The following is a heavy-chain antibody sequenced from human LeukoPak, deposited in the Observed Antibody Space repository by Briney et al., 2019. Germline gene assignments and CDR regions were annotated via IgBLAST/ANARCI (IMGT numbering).Heavy chain of an antibody. J-gene: IGHJ4*02. CDR1: GFTFSSYW. Sequence: PGGSLRLSCAASGFTFSSYWMSWVRQAPGKGLEWVANIKQDGSEKYYVDSVKGRFTISRDNAKNSLYLQMNSLRAEDTAVYYCARVRRPKSGIVWGPNDYWGQGTLVTVSS. CDR2: IKQDGSEK. D-gene: IGHD3-16*01. V-gene: IGHV3-7*01. CDR3: ARVRRPKSGIVWGPNDY.